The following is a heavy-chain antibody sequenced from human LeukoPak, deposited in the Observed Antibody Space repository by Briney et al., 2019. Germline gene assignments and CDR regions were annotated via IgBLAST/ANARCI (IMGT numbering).Heavy chain of an antibody. CDR3: ATDQSSGWWDDNWFDP. CDR1: GFTFSSYA. Sequence: GGSLRLSCAASGFTFSSYAMSWVRQAPGKGLEWVSAISGSGGSTYYADSVKGRFTISRDNSKNTLYLQMNSLRAEDTAVYYCATDQSSGWWDDNWFDPWGQGTLVTVSS. J-gene: IGHJ5*02. D-gene: IGHD6-19*01. V-gene: IGHV3-23*01. CDR2: ISGSGGST.